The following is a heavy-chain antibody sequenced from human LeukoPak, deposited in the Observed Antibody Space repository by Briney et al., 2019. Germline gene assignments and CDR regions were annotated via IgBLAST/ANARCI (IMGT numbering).Heavy chain of an antibody. Sequence: ASVKVSCKASGYTFTSYGISWVRQAPRQGLEWMGWISAYNGNTNYAQKLQDRVTMTTDTSTSTAYMELRSLRSDDTAVYYCARDSALSGSIAGPPGAWGQGTLVTVSS. J-gene: IGHJ5*02. CDR3: ARDSALSGSIAGPPGA. V-gene: IGHV1-18*01. CDR2: ISAYNGNT. CDR1: GYTFTSYG. D-gene: IGHD6-13*01.